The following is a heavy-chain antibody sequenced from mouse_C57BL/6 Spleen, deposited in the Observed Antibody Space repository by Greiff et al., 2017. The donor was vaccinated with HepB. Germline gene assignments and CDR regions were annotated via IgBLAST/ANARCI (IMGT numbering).Heavy chain of an antibody. CDR3: TPSTTVVATDYAMDY. Sequence: EVQLQQSGAELVRPGASVKLSCTASGFNIKDDYMHWVKQRPEQGLEWIGWIDPENGDTEYASKFQGKATITADTSSNPAYLQLSSLTSEDTAVYYCTPSTTVVATDYAMDYWGQGTSVTVSS. D-gene: IGHD1-1*01. J-gene: IGHJ4*01. V-gene: IGHV14-4*01. CDR1: GFNIKDDY. CDR2: IDPENGDT.